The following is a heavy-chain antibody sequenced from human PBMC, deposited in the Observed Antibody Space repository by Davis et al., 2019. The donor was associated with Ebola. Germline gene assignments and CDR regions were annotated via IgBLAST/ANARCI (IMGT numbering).Heavy chain of an antibody. CDR1: GFTFSSYG. Sequence: PGGSLRLSCAASGFTFSSYGMHWVRQAPGKGLEWVAFIRYDGSNKYYADSVKGRFTISRDNSKNTLYLQMNSLRAEDTAVYYCAKDASNESSSWYNYYYYYMDVWGKGTTVTVSS. D-gene: IGHD6-13*01. J-gene: IGHJ6*03. CDR3: AKDASNESSSWYNYYYYYMDV. V-gene: IGHV3-30*02. CDR2: IRYDGSNK.